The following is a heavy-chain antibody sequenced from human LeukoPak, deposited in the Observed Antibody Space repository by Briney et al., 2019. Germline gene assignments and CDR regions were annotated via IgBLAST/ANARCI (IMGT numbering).Heavy chain of an antibody. V-gene: IGHV5-51*01. CDR3: ARIEYSSSSGPDY. Sequence: GESLNISCKGSGYSFTTYWIGWVRQMPGKGLEWMGIIYPGDSDTRYSPSFQGQVSISADKSISTAYLQWSSLKASDAGMYYCARIEYSSSSGPDYWGQGTLVTVSS. J-gene: IGHJ4*02. D-gene: IGHD6-6*01. CDR2: IYPGDSDT. CDR1: GYSFTTYW.